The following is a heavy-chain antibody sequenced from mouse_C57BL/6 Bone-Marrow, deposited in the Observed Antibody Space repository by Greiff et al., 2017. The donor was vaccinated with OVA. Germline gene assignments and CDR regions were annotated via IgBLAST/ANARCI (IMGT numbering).Heavy chain of an antibody. V-gene: IGHV7-1*01. J-gene: IGHJ3*01. CDR3: ARDGDSSGYEFAY. CDR2: SRNKANDYTT. D-gene: IGHD3-2*02. Sequence: EVKVVESGGGLVQSGRSLRLSCATSGFTFSDFYMEWVRQAPGKGLEWIAASRNKANDYTTEYSASVKGRFIVSRDTSQSILYLQMNALRAEDTAIYYCARDGDSSGYEFAYWGQGTLVTVSA. CDR1: GFTFSDFY.